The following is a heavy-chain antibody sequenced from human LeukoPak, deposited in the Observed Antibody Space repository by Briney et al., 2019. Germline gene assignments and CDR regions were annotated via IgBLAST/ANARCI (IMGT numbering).Heavy chain of an antibody. D-gene: IGHD3-10*01. CDR3: ARAPIYSPLSGDY. Sequence: PGGSLRLSCAASGFTFSSYGMHWVRQTPGKGLVWVSRIDTDGSRTNYADSVKGRFTISRDNAKNTLYLQMNSLTTEDTAVYYCARAPIYSPLSGDYWGQGTLITVSS. V-gene: IGHV3-74*01. CDR1: GFTFSSYG. J-gene: IGHJ4*02. CDR2: IDTDGSRT.